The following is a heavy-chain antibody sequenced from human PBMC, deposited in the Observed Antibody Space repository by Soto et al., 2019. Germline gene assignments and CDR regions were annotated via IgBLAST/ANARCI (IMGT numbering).Heavy chain of an antibody. CDR1: GYTFTDFA. Sequence: QLFHSGAEANQPGSAVRDHWQDSGYTFTDFAIHWVRQAPGQGLEWMGWINVGNGNTGYSRKFQGRVTNDRDMSSTTSYIEVTSLTSEDTAIYYCSREGAHYAPFDLWGQGTLVTVSS. D-gene: IGHD3-16*01. CDR3: SREGAHYAPFDL. J-gene: IGHJ4*02. CDR2: INVGNGNT. V-gene: IGHV1-3*01.